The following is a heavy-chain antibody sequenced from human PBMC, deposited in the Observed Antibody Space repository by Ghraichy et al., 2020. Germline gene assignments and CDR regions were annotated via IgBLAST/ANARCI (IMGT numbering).Heavy chain of an antibody. D-gene: IGHD5-18*01. V-gene: IGHV3-23*01. Sequence: GGSLRLSCAASGFTFSSYAMSWVRQAPGKGLEWVSAISGSGGSTYYADSVKGRFTISRDNSKNTLYLQMNSLRAEDTAVYYCAKSEQLWFSTLNWFDPWGQGTLVTVSS. CDR3: AKSEQLWFSTLNWFDP. CDR2: ISGSGGST. J-gene: IGHJ5*02. CDR1: GFTFSSYA.